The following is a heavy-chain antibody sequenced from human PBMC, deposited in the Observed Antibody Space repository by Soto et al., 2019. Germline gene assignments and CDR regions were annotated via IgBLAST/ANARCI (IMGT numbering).Heavy chain of an antibody. CDR2: IWYDGSNK. V-gene: IGHV3-33*01. CDR3: ARDKPYSSSWYYYYYGMDV. Sequence: QVQLVESGGGVVQPGRSLRLSCAASGFTFSSYGMHWVRQAPGKGLEWVAGIWYDGSNKYYADSVKGRFTISRDNSKNTLYLQMNSLRAEDTAVYYCARDKPYSSSWYYYYYGMDVWGQGTTVTVSS. D-gene: IGHD6-13*01. CDR1: GFTFSSYG. J-gene: IGHJ6*02.